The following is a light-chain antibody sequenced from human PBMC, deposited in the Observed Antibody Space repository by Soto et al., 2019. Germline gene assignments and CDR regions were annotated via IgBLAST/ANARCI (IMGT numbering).Light chain of an antibody. CDR3: KNYDIDPWT. V-gene: IGKV1-27*01. CDR2: AAS. J-gene: IGKJ1*01. Sequence: DIQMTQSPSSLSASIGDRVTITCRASQGIDKYVAWYQHKPGQVPKVLIYAASSLQSGVPSRFRGSGSGTDFTLTISSLQPEDVATYYCKNYDIDPWTFGQGTKVEIK. CDR1: QGIDKY.